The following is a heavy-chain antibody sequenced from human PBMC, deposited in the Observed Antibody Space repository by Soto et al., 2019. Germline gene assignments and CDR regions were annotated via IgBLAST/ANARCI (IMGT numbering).Heavy chain of an antibody. Sequence: QVQLVQSGAEVKKPGASVKVSCKASGYTFTGYYMHWVRQAPGQGLEWMGWINPNSGGTNYAQKFQGWVTMTRDTSISTAYMELSRLRSDDTAVYYCARDQGDQLLWELGYYYYYGMDVWGQGTTVTVSS. V-gene: IGHV1-2*04. CDR2: INPNSGGT. CDR1: GYTFTGYY. CDR3: ARDQGDQLLWELGYYYYYGMDV. J-gene: IGHJ6*02. D-gene: IGHD2-2*01.